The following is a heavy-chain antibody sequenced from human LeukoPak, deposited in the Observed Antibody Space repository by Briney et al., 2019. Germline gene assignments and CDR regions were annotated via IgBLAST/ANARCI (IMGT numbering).Heavy chain of an antibody. Sequence: ASVKVSCKASGYTFTSYYMHWVRQAPGQGLEWMGIINPSGGSTSYAQKFQGRVTMTRDMSTSTVYMELSSLRSEDTAVYYCARALRSIAAPATVSSYFDYWGQGTLVTVSS. CDR1: GYTFTSYY. CDR3: ARALRSIAAPATVSSYFDY. J-gene: IGHJ4*02. D-gene: IGHD6-6*01. V-gene: IGHV1-46*01. CDR2: INPSGGST.